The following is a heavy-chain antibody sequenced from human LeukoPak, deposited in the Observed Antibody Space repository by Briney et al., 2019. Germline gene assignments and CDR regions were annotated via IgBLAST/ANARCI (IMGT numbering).Heavy chain of an antibody. D-gene: IGHD1-1*01. CDR1: GGSFSGYY. CDR2: INHSGST. V-gene: IGHV4-34*01. J-gene: IGHJ3*02. CDR3: AAFLLQQINVFDI. Sequence: KPSETLSLTCAVYGGSFSGYYWSWIRQPPEKGLEWIGEINHSGSTNYNPSLKSRVTISVDTSKNQFSLKLTSVTAADTAVYYCAAFLLQQINVFDIWGQGTMVTVSS.